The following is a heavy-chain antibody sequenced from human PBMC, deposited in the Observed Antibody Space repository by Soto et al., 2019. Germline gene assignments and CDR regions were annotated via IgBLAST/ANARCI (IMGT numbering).Heavy chain of an antibody. V-gene: IGHV3-33*01. CDR2: IWYDGSNK. D-gene: IGHD6-13*01. Sequence: SLRLSCAASGFTFSSYGMHWVRQAPGKGLEWVAVIWYDGSNKYYADSVKGRFTISRDNSKSTLYLQMNSLRAEDTAVYYCARDFGIAAAGPNYYYYGMDVWGQGTTVTVSS. CDR3: ARDFGIAAAGPNYYYYGMDV. J-gene: IGHJ6*02. CDR1: GFTFSSYG.